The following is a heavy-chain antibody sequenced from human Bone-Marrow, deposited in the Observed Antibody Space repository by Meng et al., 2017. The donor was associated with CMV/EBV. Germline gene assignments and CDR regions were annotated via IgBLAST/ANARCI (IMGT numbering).Heavy chain of an antibody. D-gene: IGHD5-18*01. CDR1: GFTFSNYA. CDR2: IKQDGSEK. V-gene: IGHV3-7*01. Sequence: GESLKISCAASGFTFSNYAMHWVRQAPGKGLEWVANIKQDGSEKYYVDSVKGRFTISRDNAKNSLYLQMNSLRAEDTAVYYCARDGIQLWPYYYYYYGMDVWGQGTTVTVSS. CDR3: ARDGIQLWPYYYYYYGMDV. J-gene: IGHJ6*02.